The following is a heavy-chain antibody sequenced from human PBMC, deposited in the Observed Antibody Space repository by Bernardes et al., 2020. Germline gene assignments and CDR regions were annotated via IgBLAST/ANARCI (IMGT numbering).Heavy chain of an antibody. CDR2: LNSNTGRP. CDR1: GYIFTHYA. D-gene: IGHD5-12*01. V-gene: IGHV7-4-1*02. J-gene: IGHJ4*02. CDR3: ARGDIYLRPGYTSHLEY. Sequence: SVKLSCKASGYIFTHYAMNWLRQAPGQGLEWMGWLNSNTGRPTFAQGFTGRIVLSLDTSVSTHYLQISILEAEDTAVYYCARGDIYLRPGYTSHLEYWGQGTLVTVSS.